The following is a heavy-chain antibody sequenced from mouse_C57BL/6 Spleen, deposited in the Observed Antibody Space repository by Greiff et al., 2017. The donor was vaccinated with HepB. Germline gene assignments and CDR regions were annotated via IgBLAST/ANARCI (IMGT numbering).Heavy chain of an antibody. V-gene: IGHV1-4*01. CDR1: GYTFTSYT. D-gene: IGHD1-1*01. J-gene: IGHJ1*03. CDR3: ARGSSSWYFDV. Sequence: QVQLKESGAELARPGASVKMSCKASGYTFTSYTMHWVKQRTGQGLEWIGYINPSSGYTKYNQKFKDKATLTADKSSSTAYMQLSSLTSEDSAVYYCARGSSSWYFDVWGTGTTVTVSS. CDR2: INPSSGYT.